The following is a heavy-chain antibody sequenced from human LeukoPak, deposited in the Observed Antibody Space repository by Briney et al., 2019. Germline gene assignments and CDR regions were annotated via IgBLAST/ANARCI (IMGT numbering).Heavy chain of an antibody. V-gene: IGHV1-24*01. D-gene: IGHD2-2*01. CDR3: ATVGGVVVPAVTIAFDI. Sequence: ASVMVSCKVSGYTLTELSMHWVRQAPGKGLEWMGGFDPEDGETIYAQKFQGRGTMTEDTSTDTAYMELSSLRSEDTAVYYCATVGGVVVPAVTIAFDIWGQGTMVTVSS. J-gene: IGHJ3*02. CDR2: FDPEDGET. CDR1: GYTLTELS.